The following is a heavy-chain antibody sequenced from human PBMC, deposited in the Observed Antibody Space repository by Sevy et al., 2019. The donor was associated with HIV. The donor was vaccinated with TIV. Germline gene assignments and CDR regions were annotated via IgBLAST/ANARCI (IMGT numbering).Heavy chain of an antibody. D-gene: IGHD2-2*01. CDR3: ARSPPVVVVPGAPSWFDP. V-gene: IGHV4-34*01. CDR2: INDSGIT. J-gene: IGHJ5*02. Sequence: SETLSLTCAVHGGSFSGYYWSWIRESPGKGLEWIGEINDSGITNYNPSLKSRVTISVDTSKKEFSLRRGSVTAADTAGYYCARSPPVVVVPGAPSWFDPWGQGTLVTVSS. CDR1: GGSFSGYY.